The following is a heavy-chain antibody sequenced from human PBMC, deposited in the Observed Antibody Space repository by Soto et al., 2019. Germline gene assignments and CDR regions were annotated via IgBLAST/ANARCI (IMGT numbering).Heavy chain of an antibody. Sequence: ETLSLTCTLSGGSISRGSINSYYWNWIRQPPGKGLEWIGYIKHNDNTAYNFSLKRRVTMSMDTSKTQFSLMLESVTATDTAVYYCARHGFGSLHGLVDVWGQGTTVTVSS. V-gene: IGHV4-59*08. CDR3: ARHGFGSLHGLVDV. CDR1: GGSISRGSINSYY. D-gene: IGHD3-10*01. CDR2: IKHNDNT. J-gene: IGHJ6*02.